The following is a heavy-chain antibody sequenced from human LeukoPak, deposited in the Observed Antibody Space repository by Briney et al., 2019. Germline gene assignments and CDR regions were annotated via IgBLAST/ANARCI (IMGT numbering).Heavy chain of an antibody. CDR1: GGSISNKY. D-gene: IGHD4-17*01. Sequence: SETLSLTCTVSGGSISNKYWSWIRQPPGKGLEWIGYIYYSGSTNYNPSLKSRVTMSVDTSKNQFSLKLSSVTAADTAVYYCARLSTVTTSFDYWGQGTLVTVSS. CDR3: ARLSTVTTSFDY. CDR2: IYYSGST. J-gene: IGHJ4*02. V-gene: IGHV4-59*12.